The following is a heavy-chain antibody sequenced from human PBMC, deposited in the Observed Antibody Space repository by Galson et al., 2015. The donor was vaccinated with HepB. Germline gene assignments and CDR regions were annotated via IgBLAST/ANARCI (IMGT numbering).Heavy chain of an antibody. J-gene: IGHJ4*02. Sequence: SLRLSCAASGFTFSSYSMNWVRQAPGKGLEWVANIKQDGSAKYYVDSVKGRFIISRDNAKNALYLQMNSLTVDDTAVYYCASGSGWVADCWGQGTLVTVSS. D-gene: IGHD6-19*01. CDR3: ASGSGWVADC. CDR2: IKQDGSAK. V-gene: IGHV3-7*03. CDR1: GFTFSSYS.